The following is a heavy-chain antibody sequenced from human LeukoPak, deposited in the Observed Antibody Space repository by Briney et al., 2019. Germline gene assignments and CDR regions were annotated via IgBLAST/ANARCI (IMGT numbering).Heavy chain of an antibody. V-gene: IGHV4-30-4*01. CDR1: SGSISSGDYY. Sequence: SETLYLTCTVSSGSISSGDYYWSWIRQPPGKGLEWIGYIYYSGSTYYNPSLKSRVTISVDTSKNQFSLKLSSVTAADTAVYYCARALRDYGDYLLDYWGQGTLVTVSS. CDR3: ARALRDYGDYLLDY. D-gene: IGHD4-17*01. J-gene: IGHJ4*02. CDR2: IYYSGST.